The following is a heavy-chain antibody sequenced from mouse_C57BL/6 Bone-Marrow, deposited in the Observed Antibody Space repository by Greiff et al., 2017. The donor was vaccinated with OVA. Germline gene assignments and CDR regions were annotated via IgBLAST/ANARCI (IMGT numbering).Heavy chain of an antibody. CDR2: ISDGGSYT. D-gene: IGHD2-2*01. V-gene: IGHV5-4*03. CDR3: ARALWLQRGQAMDY. CDR1: GFTFSSYA. Sequence: EVKLVESGGGLVKPGGSLKLSCAASGFTFSSYAMSWVRQTPGKRLEWVATISDGGSYTYYPDNVKGRVTMSRDNAKNNLYLQMSHLKSEDKAMYYCARALWLQRGQAMDYWGQGTSVTVSS. J-gene: IGHJ4*01.